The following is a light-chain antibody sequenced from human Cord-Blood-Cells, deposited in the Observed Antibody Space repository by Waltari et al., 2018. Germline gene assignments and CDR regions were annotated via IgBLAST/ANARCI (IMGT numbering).Light chain of an antibody. CDR3: QQHLT. CDR1: QSVSSY. J-gene: IGKJ4*01. Sequence: EIVLTQSPATLSLSPGERATLSCRASQSVSSYLAWYQQKPGQAPRLLIYDASNRATGIPARFSGSGSGTDFTLTISSLEAEDFAVYYCQQHLTFGGGTKVEIK. V-gene: IGKV3-11*01. CDR2: DAS.